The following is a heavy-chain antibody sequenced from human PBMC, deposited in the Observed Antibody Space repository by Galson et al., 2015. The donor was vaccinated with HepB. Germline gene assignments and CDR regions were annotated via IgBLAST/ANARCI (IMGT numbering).Heavy chain of an antibody. Sequence: SVKLSCKASGGTFSSYAISWVRQAPGQGLEWMAGIIPNFGTENYAQKFQGRVTITADESKSTAYMELSSLRSEDTAVYYCARDGASVRITLYHYYYYYMDVWGKGTTVTVSS. D-gene: IGHD3-16*01. CDR3: ARDGASVRITLYHYYYYYMDV. V-gene: IGHV1-69*01. CDR1: GGTFSSYA. J-gene: IGHJ6*03. CDR2: IIPNFGTE.